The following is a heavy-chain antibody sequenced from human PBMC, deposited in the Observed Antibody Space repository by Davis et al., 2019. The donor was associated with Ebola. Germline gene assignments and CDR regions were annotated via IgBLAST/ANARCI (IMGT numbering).Heavy chain of an antibody. CDR3: AKDLGSGGRPAGLFGT. D-gene: IGHD3-3*01. J-gene: IGHJ5*01. CDR2: ISSSSTFI. CDR1: GFTFSSYT. Sequence: PGGSLRLSCAASGFTFSSYTMNWVRQAPGKGLEWVSSISSSSTFIQYADSVKGRFTIYRDNAKNSLFLQMDSLRAEDTALFYCAKDLGSGGRPAGLFGTWGQGTLVSVSS. V-gene: IGHV3-21*04.